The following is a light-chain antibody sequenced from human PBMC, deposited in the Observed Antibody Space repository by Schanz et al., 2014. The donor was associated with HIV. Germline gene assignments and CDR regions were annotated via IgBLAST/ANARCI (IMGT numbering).Light chain of an antibody. Sequence: EIVLTQSPATLSLSPGERATLSCRASQSVSSSLAWYQQKPGQAPRLLIYDASNRATGIPARFSGSGSGTDFTLTISSLEPEDFGVYYCQQRSRGLTFGGGTKVEIK. J-gene: IGKJ4*01. CDR1: QSVSSS. CDR3: QQRSRGLT. V-gene: IGKV3-11*01. CDR2: DAS.